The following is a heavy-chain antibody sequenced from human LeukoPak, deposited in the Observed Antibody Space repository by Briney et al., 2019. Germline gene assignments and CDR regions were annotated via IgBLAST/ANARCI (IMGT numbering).Heavy chain of an antibody. D-gene: IGHD6-19*01. CDR1: GFTFSSYA. Sequence: PGGSLRLSCAASGFTFSSYAMTWVRQAPGEGLECVSGISGSGGTTYYADSAKGRFTISRDNSKNTLYLQMNSLRAEDTALYYCAKDHDYSSRPYYFDYWGQGTLVTVSS. CDR3: AKDHDYSSRPYYFDY. CDR2: ISGSGGTT. J-gene: IGHJ4*02. V-gene: IGHV3-23*01.